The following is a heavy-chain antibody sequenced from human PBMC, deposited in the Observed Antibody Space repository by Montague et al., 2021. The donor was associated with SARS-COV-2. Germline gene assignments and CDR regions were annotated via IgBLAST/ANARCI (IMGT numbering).Heavy chain of an antibody. Sequence: SETLSLTCAVYGGSFSGYYWNWIRQPLGRGLEWTGEINHSGSTNYNPSLKSRVTMSVDTSKNQFSLKLSSVTAADTAVYYCARGARQGYGFRLGSFDSWGQGTLVTVFS. J-gene: IGHJ4*02. CDR1: GGSFSGYY. V-gene: IGHV4-34*01. CDR3: ARGARQGYGFRLGSFDS. D-gene: IGHD3-10*01. CDR2: INHSGST.